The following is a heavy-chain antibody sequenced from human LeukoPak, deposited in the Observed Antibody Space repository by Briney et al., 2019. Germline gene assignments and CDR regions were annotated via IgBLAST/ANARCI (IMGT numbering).Heavy chain of an antibody. J-gene: IGHJ5*02. CDR3: ARVEGGSLYAYSWFDP. V-gene: IGHV4-34*01. Sequence: PSETLSLTCAVYGGSFSGYYWSWIRQPPGKGLEWIGEINHSGSTNYNPSLKSRVTISIDTSKNQFSLKLSSVTAADTAVYYCARVEGGSLYAYSWFDPWGQGTLVTVSS. D-gene: IGHD1-26*01. CDR2: INHSGST. CDR1: GGSFSGYY.